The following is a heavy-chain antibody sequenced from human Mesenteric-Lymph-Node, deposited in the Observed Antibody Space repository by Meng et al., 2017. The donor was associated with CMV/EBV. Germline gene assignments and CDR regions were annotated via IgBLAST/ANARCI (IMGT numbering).Heavy chain of an antibody. CDR3: ARGGYCSSSTCYGLPDDY. J-gene: IGHJ4*02. V-gene: IGHV3-48*04. CDR1: GFTFSNYG. D-gene: IGHD2-2*01. Sequence: GGSLRLSCVASGFTFSNYGMHWVRQAPGKGLEWVSYIGSSGDIKYYADSVKGRITISRDNAKNSLYLQMNSLRAEDTAVYYCARGGYCSSSTCYGLPDDYWGQGTLVTVSS. CDR2: IGSSGDIK.